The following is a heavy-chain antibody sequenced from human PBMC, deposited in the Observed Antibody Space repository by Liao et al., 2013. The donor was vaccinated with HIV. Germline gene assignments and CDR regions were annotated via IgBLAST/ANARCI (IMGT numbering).Heavy chain of an antibody. CDR1: GGSISSGDYY. J-gene: IGHJ3*02. D-gene: IGHD5-24*01. CDR3: ARAKGNYIYSFDI. V-gene: IGHV4-30-4*08. CDR2: IYYSGST. Sequence: QVQLQESGPGLVKPSQTLSLTCTVSGGSISSGDYYWSWIRQPPGKGLEWIGYIYYSGSTYYNPSLKSRVTISLDTSRTHFSLQLTSVTAADTAVYFCARAKGNYIYSFDIWAKGQWSPSPQ.